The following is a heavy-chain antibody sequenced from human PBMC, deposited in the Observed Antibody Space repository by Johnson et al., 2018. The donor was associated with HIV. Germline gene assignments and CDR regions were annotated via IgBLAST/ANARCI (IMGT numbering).Heavy chain of an antibody. J-gene: IGHJ3*02. V-gene: IGHV3-74*02. CDR1: GFTFSSYW. D-gene: IGHD3/OR15-3a*01. CDR3: AKGFFELDDAFDI. CDR2: INSDGSST. Sequence: MQLVESGGGLVKPGGSLRLSCAASGFTFSSYWMHWVRQAPGKGLVWVSRINSDGSSTSYADSVKGRFTISRDNSKNTLYLQMNSLRAEDTAVYYCAKGFFELDDAFDIWGQGTMVTVSS.